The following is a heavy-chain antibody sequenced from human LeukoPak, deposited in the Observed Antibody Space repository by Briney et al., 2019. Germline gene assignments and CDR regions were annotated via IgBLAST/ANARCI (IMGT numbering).Heavy chain of an antibody. CDR3: ARGSTAVDTAMVTVPPGY. Sequence: ASVKVSCKASGYTFTGYYMHWVRQAPGQGLEWMGWINPNSGGTNYAQKFQGRVTMTRDTSISTAYMELSRLRSDDTAVYYCARGSTAVDTAMVTVPPGYWGQGTLVTVSS. V-gene: IGHV1-2*02. J-gene: IGHJ4*02. CDR2: INPNSGGT. CDR1: GYTFTGYY. D-gene: IGHD5-18*01.